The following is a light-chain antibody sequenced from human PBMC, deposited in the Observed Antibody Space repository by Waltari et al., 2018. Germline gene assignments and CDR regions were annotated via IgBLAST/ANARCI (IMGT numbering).Light chain of an antibody. CDR1: QDIGNE. CDR3: LQDHDYPYS. V-gene: IGKV1-6*01. CDR2: GAS. J-gene: IGKJ2*01. Sequence: AIQLTQFPSPLSAAVGDRVTIICRASQDIGNELGWYQQKPGIAPKPLIYGASFLQDGVPSRFSGSGSGTDFTLTISSLQPEDFASYLCLQDHDYPYSFGHGTKLE.